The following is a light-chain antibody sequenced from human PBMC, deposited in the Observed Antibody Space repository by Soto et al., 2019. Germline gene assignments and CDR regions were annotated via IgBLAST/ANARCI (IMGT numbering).Light chain of an antibody. Sequence: QSALTQPASVSGSPGQSITISCTGSTSDIGGYNYVSWYQQHPGKAPKLLIYDVSYRPSGISDRFSGSKSGNTASLTISGLQPEDGADYYCSSYGASSTLFGGGT. CDR3: SSYGASSTL. CDR2: DVS. CDR1: TSDIGGYNY. J-gene: IGLJ2*01. V-gene: IGLV2-14*03.